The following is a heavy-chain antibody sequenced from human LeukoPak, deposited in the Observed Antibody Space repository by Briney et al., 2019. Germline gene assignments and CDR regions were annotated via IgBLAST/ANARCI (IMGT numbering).Heavy chain of an antibody. CDR1: GYTFTSYA. D-gene: IGHD1-26*01. V-gene: IGHV1-3*01. CDR3: ARALPPPGGSYPKV. CDR2: INAGNGNT. Sequence: GASVKVSCKASGYTFTSYAMHWVRQAPGQGLEWMGWINAGNGNTKYSQKFQGRVTITRDTSASTAYMELSSLRSEDTAVYYCARALPPPGGSYPKVWGQGTLVTVSS. J-gene: IGHJ4*02.